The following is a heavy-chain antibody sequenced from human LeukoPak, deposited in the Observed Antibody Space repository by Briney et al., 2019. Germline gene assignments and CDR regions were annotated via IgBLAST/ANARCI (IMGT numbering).Heavy chain of an antibody. CDR3: ARGNYVDWFDP. Sequence: SETLSLTCTVSGGSFSNHYWSWIRQPPGKGLEWIGYIYHTGSTNYNPSLKSRVTISVDTSKNHFSLKLSSVTAADTAVYYCARGNYVDWFDPWGQGTRVTVSS. CDR2: IYHTGST. V-gene: IGHV4-59*11. CDR1: GGSFSNHY. D-gene: IGHD1-7*01. J-gene: IGHJ5*02.